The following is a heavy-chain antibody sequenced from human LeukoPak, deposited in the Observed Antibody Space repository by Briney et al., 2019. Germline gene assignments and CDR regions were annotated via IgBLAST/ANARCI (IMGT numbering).Heavy chain of an antibody. CDR3: ARSWVYGSGSY. V-gene: IGHV4-61*02. CDR1: GVSISYATYQ. Sequence: SETLSLTCTVSGVSISYATYQWTWIRQSAGKGLEWIGLISKSGTTNYNPSHKSRVTISIDTTKNQFSLKLTSVTAADTAVYYCARSWVYGSGSYWGQGTLVTVSS. J-gene: IGHJ4*02. D-gene: IGHD3-10*01. CDR2: ISKSGTT.